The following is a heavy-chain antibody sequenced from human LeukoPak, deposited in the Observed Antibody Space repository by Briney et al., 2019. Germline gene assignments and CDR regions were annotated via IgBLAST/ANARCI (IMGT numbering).Heavy chain of an antibody. J-gene: IGHJ4*02. CDR1: GYSFTSYW. V-gene: IGHV5-51*01. Sequence: GESLKISCKGSGYSFTSYWIGWVREMAGEGLEWMGIIYPGDSDTRYSPSFQGQVTISADKSISTAYLQWSSLKASDTAMYYCARRDSSGWYVIDYWGQGTLVTVSS. D-gene: IGHD6-19*01. CDR2: IYPGDSDT. CDR3: ARRDSSGWYVIDY.